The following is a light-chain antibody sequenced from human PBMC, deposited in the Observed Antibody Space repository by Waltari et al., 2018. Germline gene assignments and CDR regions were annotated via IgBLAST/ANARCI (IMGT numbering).Light chain of an antibody. CDR2: KAS. CDR1: QSILTW. CDR3: QQYSTHYT. V-gene: IGKV1-5*03. Sequence: IQMTQSPSTLSASVGDRVSITCRASQSILTWLAWYQQKPGKAPKLLIYKASNLQSGVQSRFSGSGSGTEFTLTISSLQPDDFATYYCQQYSTHYTFGQGTKVE. J-gene: IGKJ2*01.